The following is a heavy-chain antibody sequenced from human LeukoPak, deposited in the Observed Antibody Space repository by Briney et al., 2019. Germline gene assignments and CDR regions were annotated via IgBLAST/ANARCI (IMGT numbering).Heavy chain of an antibody. V-gene: IGHV1-2*02. CDR3: ARLRGAYEPFDF. J-gene: IGHJ4*02. D-gene: IGHD5-12*01. CDR2: IHPNSGAT. CDR1: GYTFTDYY. Sequence: ASVKVSCKASGYTFTDYYMHWVRQAPGQGLEWMGWIHPNSGATNYAQSFQGRVTMTRGTSISTAYMELTSLRSDDTAVYYCARLRGAYEPFDFWGQGNLVTVSS.